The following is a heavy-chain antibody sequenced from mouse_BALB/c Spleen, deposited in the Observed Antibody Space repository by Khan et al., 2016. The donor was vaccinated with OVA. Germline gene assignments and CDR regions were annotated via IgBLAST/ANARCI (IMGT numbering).Heavy chain of an antibody. CDR3: ARGGSSGPAWFTY. D-gene: IGHD3-1*01. V-gene: IGHV3-6*02. J-gene: IGHJ3*01. CDR1: GYSIISGYF. CDR2: IRYDGDS. Sequence: EVQLVESGPGLVKPSQSLSLTCSVTGYSIISGYFWNWIRQFPGNKLEWMGYIRYDGDSNYNPSLKNRISITRDTSKNLFFLKLKSVTPEDTATYYCARGGSSGPAWFTYWGQGTLVTVSA.